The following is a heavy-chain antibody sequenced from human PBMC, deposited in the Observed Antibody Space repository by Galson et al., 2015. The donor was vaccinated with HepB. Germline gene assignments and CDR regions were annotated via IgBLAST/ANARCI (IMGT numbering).Heavy chain of an antibody. CDR1: GGSSSGYY. D-gene: IGHD3-10*01. CDR2: INHSGST. V-gene: IGHV4-34*01. J-gene: IGHJ6*02. CDR3: ARRNTYYYGSGSYYEIYYYYGMDV. Sequence: ETLSLTCAVYGGSSSGYYWSWIRQPPGRGLEGIGEINHSGSTNYNQSVKSRVTISVDTSKNQFSLKLSSVTAADTAVYYCARRNTYYYGSGSYYEIYYYYGMDVWGQGTTVTVSS.